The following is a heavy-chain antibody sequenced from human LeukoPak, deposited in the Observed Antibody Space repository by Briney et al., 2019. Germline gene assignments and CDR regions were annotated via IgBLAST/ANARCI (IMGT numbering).Heavy chain of an antibody. Sequence: GGSLRLSCAASGFTCSYYSMNWVRQAPGKGLEWVSSISRSSTYIYYADSVKGRFTISRDNAKNSLYLQLNSLRAEDTAVYYCARDGAPYDYGDFLDFDYWGQGTLVTVSS. CDR3: ARDGAPYDYGDFLDFDY. D-gene: IGHD4-17*01. V-gene: IGHV3-21*01. CDR1: GFTCSYYS. CDR2: ISRSSTYI. J-gene: IGHJ4*02.